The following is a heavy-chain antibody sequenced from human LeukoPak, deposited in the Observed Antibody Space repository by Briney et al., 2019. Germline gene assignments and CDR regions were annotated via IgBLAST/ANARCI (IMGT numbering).Heavy chain of an antibody. CDR3: AKGIGSGSYSEGFDY. J-gene: IGHJ4*02. Sequence: PGGSLRLSCAASGFTFSSYAMSWVRQAPGKGLEWVSAISGSSGSTYYADSVKGRFTISRDNSKNTLYLQMNSLRAEDTAVYYCAKGIGSGSYSEGFDYWGQGTLVTVSS. CDR1: GFTFSSYA. V-gene: IGHV3-23*01. D-gene: IGHD1-26*01. CDR2: ISGSSGST.